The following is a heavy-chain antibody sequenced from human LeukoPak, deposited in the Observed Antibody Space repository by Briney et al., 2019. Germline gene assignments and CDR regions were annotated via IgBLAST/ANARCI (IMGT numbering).Heavy chain of an antibody. CDR2: ISSSGSTI. J-gene: IGHJ4*02. CDR1: GFTFSDYY. Sequence: GGSLRLSCAAFGFTFSDYYMSWIRQAPGKGLEWVSYISSSGSTIYYADSVKGRFTISRDNAKNSLYLQMNSLRAEDTAVYYCARDHLIASAGSDYWGQGTLVTVSS. CDR3: ARDHLIASAGSDY. D-gene: IGHD6-13*01. V-gene: IGHV3-11*04.